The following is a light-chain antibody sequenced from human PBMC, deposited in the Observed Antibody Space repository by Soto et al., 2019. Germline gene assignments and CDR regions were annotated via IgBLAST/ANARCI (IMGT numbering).Light chain of an antibody. CDR1: QSVSSN. CDR3: QHYNNWST. J-gene: IGKJ5*01. V-gene: IGKV3-15*01. CDR2: GAS. Sequence: EIVMPQSPATLSVSPGERATLSCRASQSVSSNLAWYQQKPGQAPRLLIYGASTRATGIPARFSGSGSGTEFTLTISSLQSEYFAVYYCQHYNNWSTFGQGTRLEIK.